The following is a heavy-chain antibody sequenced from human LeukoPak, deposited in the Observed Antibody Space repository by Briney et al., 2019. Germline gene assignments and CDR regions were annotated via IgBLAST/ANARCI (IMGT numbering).Heavy chain of an antibody. Sequence: GGSPRLSCAVSGFTLSSCGMHWVRQAPGKGLEWLAGISHDGGNKYYADSVKGRFTISRDNSQNTLDLQMNSLRAEDTALYYCAKETMVTLGSYFHYWGQGTQVTVSS. CDR1: GFTLSSCG. D-gene: IGHD4-23*01. CDR3: AKETMVTLGSYFHY. J-gene: IGHJ4*02. V-gene: IGHV3-30*02. CDR2: ISHDGGNK.